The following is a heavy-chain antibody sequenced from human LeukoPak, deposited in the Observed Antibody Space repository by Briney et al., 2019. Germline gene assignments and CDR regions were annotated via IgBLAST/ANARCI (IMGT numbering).Heavy chain of an antibody. CDR3: ASAPWDY. J-gene: IGHJ4*02. Sequence: SGTLSLTCAVSGDSLSTNHWWSWVGQPPGKGLEWIGEVYHSGSTNYNPSLKSRVTISVDKSKNLFSLKLTSVTAADTAMYYCASAPWDYWGQGTLVTVSS. CDR1: GDSLSTNHW. CDR2: VYHSGST. V-gene: IGHV4-4*02.